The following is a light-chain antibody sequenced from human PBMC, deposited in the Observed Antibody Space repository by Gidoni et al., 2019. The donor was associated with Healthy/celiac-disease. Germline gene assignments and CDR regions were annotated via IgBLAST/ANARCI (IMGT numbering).Light chain of an antibody. V-gene: IGKV3-15*01. CDR2: GAS. Sequence: ERGMTQSPATLSVSPGERATLSCRASQSVSSNLAWYQQKPGQAPRLLIYGASTRATGIPARFSGSGSGTEFTLTISSLQSEDFAVYYCQQYNNWLWTFGQGTKVEIK. CDR3: QQYNNWLWT. J-gene: IGKJ1*01. CDR1: QSVSSN.